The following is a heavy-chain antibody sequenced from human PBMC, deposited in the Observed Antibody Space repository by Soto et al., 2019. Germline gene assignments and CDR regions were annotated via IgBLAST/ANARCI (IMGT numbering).Heavy chain of an antibody. J-gene: IGHJ4*02. CDR2: IYYSGST. V-gene: IGHV4-31*03. CDR3: ARYYDFRHYFDY. D-gene: IGHD3-3*01. Sequence: SETLSLTCTVSGGSISSGGYDWSWIRQHPGKGLEWIGYIYYSGSTYYNPSLKSRVTISVDTSKNQFSLKLSSVTAADTAVYYCARYYDFRHYFDYWGQGTLVTVSS. CDR1: GGSISSGGYD.